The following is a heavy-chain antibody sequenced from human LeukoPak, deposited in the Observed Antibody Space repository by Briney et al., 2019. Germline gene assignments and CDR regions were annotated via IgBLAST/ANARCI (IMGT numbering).Heavy chain of an antibody. V-gene: IGHV3-66*01. CDR1: GFTFDDYA. D-gene: IGHD6-19*01. Sequence: PGGSLRLSCAASGFTFDDYAMHWVRQAPGKGLEWVSVIYSGGSTYYADSVKGRFTISRDNSKNTLYLQMNSLRAEDTAVYYCARVAIAVAGGFDPWGQGTLVTVSS. J-gene: IGHJ5*02. CDR3: ARVAIAVAGGFDP. CDR2: IYSGGST.